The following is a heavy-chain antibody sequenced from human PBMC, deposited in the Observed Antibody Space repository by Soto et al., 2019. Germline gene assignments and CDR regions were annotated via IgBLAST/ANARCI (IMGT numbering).Heavy chain of an antibody. CDR3: ALFHSGGWYFWFDP. Sequence: SGPTLVNPTQTLTLTCTFSGFSLSTSGVGVGWIRQPPGKALEWLALIYWDDDKRYSPSLKSRLTITKDTSKNQVVLTMTNMDPVDTATYYCALFHSGGWYFWFDPWGQGTLVTVSS. J-gene: IGHJ5*02. D-gene: IGHD6-19*01. CDR1: GFSLSTSGVG. CDR2: IYWDDDK. V-gene: IGHV2-5*02.